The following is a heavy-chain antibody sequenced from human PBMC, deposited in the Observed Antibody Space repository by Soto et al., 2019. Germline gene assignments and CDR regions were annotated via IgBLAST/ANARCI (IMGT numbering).Heavy chain of an antibody. Sequence: QITLKESGPTLVKPTQTLTLTCTFSGFSLSTSGVGVGWIRQPPGKALEWLALIYWDDDKRYSPSLKSRLTIPKATSKNQVVLTMTNMDPVDTATYYCAHSPYCSGGSCYPYYYYYGMDVWGQGTTVTVSS. CDR1: GFSLSTSGVG. V-gene: IGHV2-5*02. J-gene: IGHJ6*02. CDR2: IYWDDDK. D-gene: IGHD2-15*01. CDR3: AHSPYCSGGSCYPYYYYYGMDV.